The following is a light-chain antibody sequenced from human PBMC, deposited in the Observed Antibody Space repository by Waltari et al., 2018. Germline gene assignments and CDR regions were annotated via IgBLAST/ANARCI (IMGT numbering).Light chain of an antibody. CDR2: WAS. J-gene: IGKJ2*01. CDR1: QNLLYNSDNKNY. Sequence: DIVMTQSPDSMALSLGERVPITSSPSQNLLYNSDNKNYLAWFQQKPGQPPILLIYWASTRESGVPDRFSGSGSGTEFTLTISSLQAADVAVYYCQQCYSTPYTFGQGTKLEIK. CDR3: QQCYSTPYT. V-gene: IGKV4-1*01.